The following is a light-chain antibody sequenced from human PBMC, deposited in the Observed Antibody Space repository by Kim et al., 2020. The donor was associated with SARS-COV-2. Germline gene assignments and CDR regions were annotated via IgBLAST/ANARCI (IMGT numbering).Light chain of an antibody. Sequence: EIVLTQSPATLSLSPGERATLSCRASQSVSSYLAWYQQKPGQAPRLLIYDASNRATGIPARFSGSGSGTDFTLTISSLEPEDFAVYYCQQRSTWPPATVGGGTKVDIK. V-gene: IGKV3-11*01. CDR2: DAS. CDR3: QQRSTWPPAT. CDR1: QSVSSY. J-gene: IGKJ4*01.